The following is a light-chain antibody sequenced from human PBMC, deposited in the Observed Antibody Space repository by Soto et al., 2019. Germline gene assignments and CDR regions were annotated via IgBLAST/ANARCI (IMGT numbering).Light chain of an antibody. V-gene: IGLV2-14*02. CDR2: EVS. Sequence: QSVLTQPASVSGSPGQSVTISCTGTSSDFGSYKFVSWYQHHPGTVPNVMIYEVSNRPSGVSNRFSGSKSGNTASLTISGLQAEDEADYYCMSYTDSTSLGFGNGTKVTGL. CDR3: MSYTDSTSLG. CDR1: SSDFGSYKF. J-gene: IGLJ1*01.